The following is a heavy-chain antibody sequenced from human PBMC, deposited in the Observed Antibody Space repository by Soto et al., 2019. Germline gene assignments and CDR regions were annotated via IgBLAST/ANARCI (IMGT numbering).Heavy chain of an antibody. CDR2: MSRSSSTR. D-gene: IGHD5-18*01. CDR3: ARDLDTAMASSYFDY. V-gene: IGHV3-48*02. Sequence: PGGSLSLSCAVSGVTFSSYSVNWVRQAPEKGLEWVSYMSRSSSTRYYADSVKGRLTISRDNAKKSLYLQKKRLGDEDKAVYYCARDLDTAMASSYFDYWGQGTLVTVSS. J-gene: IGHJ4*02. CDR1: GVTFSSYS.